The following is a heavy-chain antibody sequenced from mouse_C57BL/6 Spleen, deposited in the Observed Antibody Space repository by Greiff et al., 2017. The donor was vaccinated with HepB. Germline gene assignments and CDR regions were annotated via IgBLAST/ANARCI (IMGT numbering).Heavy chain of an antibody. V-gene: IGHV3-6*01. CDR1: GYSITSGYY. CDR2: ISYDGSN. Sequence: EVQRVESGPGLVKPSQSLSLTCSVTGYSITSGYYWNWIRQFPGNKLEWMGYISYDGSNNYNPSLKNRISITRDTSKNQFFLKLNSVTTEDTATYYCARGGGLRRGGFDYWGQGTTLTVSS. CDR3: ARGGGLRRGGFDY. J-gene: IGHJ2*01. D-gene: IGHD2-4*01.